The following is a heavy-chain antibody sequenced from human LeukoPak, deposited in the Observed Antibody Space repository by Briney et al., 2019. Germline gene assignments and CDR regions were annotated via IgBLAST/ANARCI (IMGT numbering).Heavy chain of an antibody. J-gene: IGHJ6*02. CDR3: ARPLGYYYYYYGMDV. CDR1: GGTFSSYA. Sequence: SVKVSCKASGGTFSSYAISWVRQAPGQGLEWMGGIIPILGTANYAQKFQGRVTITADESTSTAYMELSSLRSEDTAVYYCARPLGYYYYYYGMDVWGQGTTVTVSS. D-gene: IGHD3-16*01. CDR2: IIPILGTA. V-gene: IGHV1-69*13.